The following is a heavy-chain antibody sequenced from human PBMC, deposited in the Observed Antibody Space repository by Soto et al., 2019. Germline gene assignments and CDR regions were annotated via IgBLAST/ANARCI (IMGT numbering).Heavy chain of an antibody. CDR1: GFTFSSYA. J-gene: IGHJ4*02. CDR3: AKDQAVFDWLFRGFDY. D-gene: IGHD3-9*01. CDR2: ISGSGGST. V-gene: IGHV3-23*01. Sequence: EVQLLESGGGLVQPGGSLRLSCAASGFTFSSYAMSWVRQAPGKGLEWVSAISGSGGSTYYADSVKGRFTISRDNSKNTLYLQMNSLRAEDTAVYYCAKDQAVFDWLFRGFDYWGQGTLVTVSS.